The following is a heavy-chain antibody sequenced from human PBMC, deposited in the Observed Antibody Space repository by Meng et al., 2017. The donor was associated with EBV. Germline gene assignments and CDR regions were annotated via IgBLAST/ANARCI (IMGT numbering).Heavy chain of an antibody. CDR1: GFTFSSYA. D-gene: IGHD5-12*01. CDR2: ISYDGSNK. V-gene: IGHV3-30-3*01. CDR3: AGGQQWLRSPYFDY. J-gene: IGHJ4*02. Sequence: VQLGEAGGGLVRPGGALRLSCAASGFTFSSYAMHWVRQAPGKGLEWVAVISYDGSNKYYADSVKGRFTISRDNSKNTLYLQMNSLRAEDTAVYYCAGGQQWLRSPYFDYWGQGTLVTVSS.